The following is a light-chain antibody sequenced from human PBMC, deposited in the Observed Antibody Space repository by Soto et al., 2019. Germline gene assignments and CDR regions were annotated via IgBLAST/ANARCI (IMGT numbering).Light chain of an antibody. Sequence: VLTQSPATLSLSPGERATLSCRASQTVSRYLAWYQQKPGQAPRLLIYYASNRAAGIPARFSGSGSGTDYTLTISSLEPEDFAVYYCQHRRTWPILTFGGGTKVEI. CDR1: QTVSRY. J-gene: IGKJ4*01. V-gene: IGKV3-11*01. CDR3: QHRRTWPILT. CDR2: YAS.